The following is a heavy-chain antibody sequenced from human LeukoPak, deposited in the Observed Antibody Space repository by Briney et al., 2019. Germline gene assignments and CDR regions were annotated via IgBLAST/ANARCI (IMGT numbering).Heavy chain of an antibody. CDR3: SGGHREMATTWVDY. Sequence: SETLSLTCAVYGGSFSGYYWSWIRQPPGEELEWIGEINHSVRTNYTPSLTSRVSISVETSMNRFSMKISSVTGAATAGYSCSGGHREMATTWVDYWGQGTLVTVSS. D-gene: IGHD5-24*01. CDR2: INHSVRT. J-gene: IGHJ4*02. CDR1: GGSFSGYY. V-gene: IGHV4-34*01.